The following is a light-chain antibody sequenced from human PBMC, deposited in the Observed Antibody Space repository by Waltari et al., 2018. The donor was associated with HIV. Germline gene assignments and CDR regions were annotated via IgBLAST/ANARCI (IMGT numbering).Light chain of an antibody. CDR3: ATWDSDLRLGV. Sequence: QSVLTQPPSVSAAPGQQVTISCSGSSANVGTNYVSWYRHPPGTAPNLLIYEDNKRPSGIPDRISGSKSGTSATLGITGLQTGDEADYYCATWDSDLRLGVVGAGTKVTVL. V-gene: IGLV1-51*02. J-gene: IGLJ1*01. CDR1: SANVGTNY. CDR2: EDN.